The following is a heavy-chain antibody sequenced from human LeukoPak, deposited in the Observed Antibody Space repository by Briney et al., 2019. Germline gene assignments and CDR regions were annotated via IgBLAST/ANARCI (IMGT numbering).Heavy chain of an antibody. Sequence: PSETLSLTCTVSGGSIISSSSYWGWIRQPPGKGLEWIGSISYGGNTFYNPSLKSRVTISLDTSRSQFSLKLDSVTATDTAVYYCARLPIGYPNWFDPWGQGTLVTVSS. CDR2: ISYGGNT. J-gene: IGHJ5*02. CDR1: GGSIISSSSY. CDR3: ARLPIGYPNWFDP. V-gene: IGHV4-39*01. D-gene: IGHD5-18*01.